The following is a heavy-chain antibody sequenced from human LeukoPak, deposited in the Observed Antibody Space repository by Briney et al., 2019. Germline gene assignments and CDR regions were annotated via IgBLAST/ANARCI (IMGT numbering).Heavy chain of an antibody. CDR1: GFTFSSYW. D-gene: IGHD6-6*01. CDR2: INSDGSST. J-gene: IGHJ6*03. V-gene: IGHV3-74*01. Sequence: GGSLRLSCAASGFTFSSYWMHWVRQAPGKGLVWVSRINSDGSSTSYADSVKGRFTISRDNGKNTLYLQINSLRAEDTAVYFCARQSFKAARPDYFYYYYMDVWGKGITVTVSS. CDR3: ARQSFKAARPDYFYYYYMDV.